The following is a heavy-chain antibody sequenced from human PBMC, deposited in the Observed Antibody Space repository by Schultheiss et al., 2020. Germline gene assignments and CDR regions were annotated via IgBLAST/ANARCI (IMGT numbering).Heavy chain of an antibody. J-gene: IGHJ4*02. CDR1: GFTFSSYA. CDR2: ISGSGGST. D-gene: IGHD6-6*01. V-gene: IGHV3-23*01. CDR3: AKVFIAARLPGGSIDY. Sequence: GGSLRLSCAASGFTFSSYAMSWVRQAPGKGLEWVSAISGSGGSTYYADSVKGRFTISRDNSKNTLYLQMNSLRAEDTAVYYCAKVFIAARLPGGSIDYWGQGTLVTVSS.